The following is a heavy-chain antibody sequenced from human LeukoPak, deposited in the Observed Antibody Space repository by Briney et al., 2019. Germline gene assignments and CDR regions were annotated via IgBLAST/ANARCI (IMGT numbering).Heavy chain of an antibody. D-gene: IGHD3-3*01. CDR1: GYSISSGYY. CDR2: IYHSGST. CDR3: ASSLWSGYYAKFDP. Sequence: SETLSLTCTVSGYSISSGYYWGWIRQAPGKGLEWIGSIYHSGSTYYNPSLKSRVNISVDTSKNQFSLKLSSVTAADTAVYYCASSLWSGYYAKFDPWGQGTLVTVSS. V-gene: IGHV4-38-2*02. J-gene: IGHJ5*02.